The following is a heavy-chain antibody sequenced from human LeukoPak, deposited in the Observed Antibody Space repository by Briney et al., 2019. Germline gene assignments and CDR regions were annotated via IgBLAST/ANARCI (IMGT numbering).Heavy chain of an antibody. Sequence: ASVKVSCKASGYTFTNYAVNWVRQAPGQGLEWMGWISAYNGNTNYAQKLQGRVTMTTDTSTSTAYMELRSLRSDDTAVYYCARDWTRYCSSTSCYAGDYWGQGTLVTVSS. V-gene: IGHV1-18*01. CDR3: ARDWTRYCSSTSCYAGDY. CDR1: GYTFTNYA. J-gene: IGHJ4*02. D-gene: IGHD2-2*01. CDR2: ISAYNGNT.